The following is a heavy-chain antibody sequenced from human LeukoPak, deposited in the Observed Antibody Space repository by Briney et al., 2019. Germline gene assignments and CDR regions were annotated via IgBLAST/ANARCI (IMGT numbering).Heavy chain of an antibody. CDR3: ARETGSGWTGAGGY. CDR2: INPNSGGT. J-gene: IGHJ4*02. D-gene: IGHD6-19*01. CDR1: GGTFSSYA. Sequence: ASVKVSCTASGGTFSSYAISWVRQAPGQGLEWMGRINPNSGGTNYAQKFQGRVTMTRDTSISTAYMELSRLRSDDTAVYYCARETGSGWTGAGGYWGQGTLVTVSS. V-gene: IGHV1-2*06.